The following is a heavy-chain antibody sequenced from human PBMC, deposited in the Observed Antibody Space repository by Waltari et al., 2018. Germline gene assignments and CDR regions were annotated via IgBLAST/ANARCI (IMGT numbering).Heavy chain of an antibody. V-gene: IGHV2-5*01. Sequence: QITLKESGPTLVKPTQTLTLTCTFSGFSLSTSGVGVGWIRQPPGKALEWLALIYWNDDKRYSPSLKSRLTITKDTSKNQVVLTMTNMDPVDTATYYCAREGDQLVLDWFDPWGQGTLVTVSS. D-gene: IGHD6-13*01. CDR2: IYWNDDK. J-gene: IGHJ5*02. CDR3: AREGDQLVLDWFDP. CDR1: GFSLSTSGVG.